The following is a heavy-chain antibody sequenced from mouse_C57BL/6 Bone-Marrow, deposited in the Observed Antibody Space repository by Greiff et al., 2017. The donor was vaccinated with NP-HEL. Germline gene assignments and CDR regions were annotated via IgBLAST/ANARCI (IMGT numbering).Heavy chain of an antibody. CDR1: GYTFPSYW. V-gene: IGHV1-74*01. D-gene: IGHD2-5*01. CDR3: AITSPYSNYEHDFDY. J-gene: IGHJ2*01. CDR2: IHPSDSDT. Sequence: VQLQQPGAELVKPGASVTVSCKASGYTFPSYWMHWVKQRPGQGLEWIGRIHPSDSDTNYNQKFKGKATLTVDKSSSTAYMQLSRLTSEDSAVYYCAITSPYSNYEHDFDYWGQGTTLTVSS.